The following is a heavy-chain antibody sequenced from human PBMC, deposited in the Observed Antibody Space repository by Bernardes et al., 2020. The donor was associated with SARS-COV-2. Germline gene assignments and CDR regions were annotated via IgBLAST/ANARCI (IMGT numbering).Heavy chain of an antibody. CDR3: ASVTWSQRDGFDI. V-gene: IGHV1-2*02. CDR2: INPNNGDT. J-gene: IGHJ3*02. D-gene: IGHD1-26*01. Sequence: ASVKVSCKASGYTFTDYYFHWVRQAPGQGLEWMGWINPNNGDTNYAQNFRGRVTMTRDTSISTGYMELSRLTSDDTAVYYCASVTWSQRDGFDIWGQGTMVTVSS. CDR1: GYTFTDYY.